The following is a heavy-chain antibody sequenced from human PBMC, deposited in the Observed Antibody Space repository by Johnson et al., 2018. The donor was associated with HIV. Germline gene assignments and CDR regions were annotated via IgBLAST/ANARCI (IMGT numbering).Heavy chain of an antibody. V-gene: IGHV3-20*04. CDR1: GFIFDDYA. Sequence: VQLVESGGGVVRPGGSLRLSCAASGFIFDDYAMSWVRQAPGKGLEWVSGINWNGDNTGYADSVKGRFTISRDSAKNSLYLQMNSLRAEDTAVYYCARQFRSVGAPDAFDIWGQGTMVTISS. J-gene: IGHJ3*02. D-gene: IGHD1-26*01. CDR3: ARQFRSVGAPDAFDI. CDR2: INWNGDNT.